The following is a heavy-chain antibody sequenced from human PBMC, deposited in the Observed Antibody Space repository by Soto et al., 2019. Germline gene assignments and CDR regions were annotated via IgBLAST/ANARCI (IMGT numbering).Heavy chain of an antibody. CDR3: AKGPAARGVVNWFDP. CDR2: ISGSGGST. V-gene: IGHV3-23*01. CDR1: GFTFSSYA. Sequence: EVQLLESGGGLVQPGGSLRLSCAASGFTFSSYAMSWVRQAPGKGLEWVSAISGSGGSTYYADSVKGRFTISRDNSKNTLYLRMNSLRAEDTAVYYCAKGPAARGVVNWFDPWGQGTLVTVSS. J-gene: IGHJ5*02. D-gene: IGHD6-25*01.